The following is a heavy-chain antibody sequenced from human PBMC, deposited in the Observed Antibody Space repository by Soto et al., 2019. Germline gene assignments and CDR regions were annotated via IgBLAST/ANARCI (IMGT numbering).Heavy chain of an antibody. CDR3: ATARYDILTGYYTNLDY. CDR2: ISAYNGNT. Sequence: ASVKVSCKASGYTVTSYGISWVRQAPGQGLEWMGWISAYNGNTNYAQKLQGRVTMTTDTSTSTAYMELRSLRSDDTAVYYCATARYDILTGYYTNLDYWGKVTVVTASS. J-gene: IGHJ4*02. V-gene: IGHV1-18*01. D-gene: IGHD3-9*01. CDR1: GYTVTSYG.